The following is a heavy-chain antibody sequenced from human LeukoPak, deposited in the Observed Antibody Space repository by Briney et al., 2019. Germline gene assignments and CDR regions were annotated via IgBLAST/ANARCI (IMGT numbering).Heavy chain of an antibody. CDR1: GGTFISYA. D-gene: IGHD2-15*01. Sequence: VASVNVSSMASGGTFISYAISWVRQAPGRGREWMGGIIPIFGTPNYAQKLQGSVPITTDESTSTAYMELSSLRSDDTAVYYCARGPPYCSGGSCYSRGPYYFDYWGQGTLVTVSS. J-gene: IGHJ4*02. CDR2: IIPIFGTP. V-gene: IGHV1-69*05. CDR3: ARGPPYCSGGSCYSRGPYYFDY.